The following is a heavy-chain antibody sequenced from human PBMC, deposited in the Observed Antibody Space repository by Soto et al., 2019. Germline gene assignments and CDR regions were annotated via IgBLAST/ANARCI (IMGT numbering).Heavy chain of an antibody. CDR3: AREDIVVVPAAIRRYYYGMDV. D-gene: IGHD2-2*02. CDR1: GYTFTSYG. Sequence: ASVKVSCKASGYTFTSYGISWVRQAPGQGLEWMGWISAYNGNTNYAQKLQGRVTMTTDTSTSTAYMELRSLRSDDTAVYYCAREDIVVVPAAIRRYYYGMDVWGQGTTVNVSS. J-gene: IGHJ6*02. CDR2: ISAYNGNT. V-gene: IGHV1-18*01.